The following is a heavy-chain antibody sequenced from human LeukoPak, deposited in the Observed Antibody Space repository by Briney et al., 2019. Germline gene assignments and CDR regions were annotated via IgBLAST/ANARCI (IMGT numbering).Heavy chain of an antibody. CDR3: AKDREYYYDSSPFDS. D-gene: IGHD3-22*01. V-gene: IGHV3-30*02. J-gene: IGHJ4*02. CDR1: GFTFSIYG. CDR2: IRYDESNK. Sequence: GGSLRLSCAASGFTFSIYGMHWVRQAPGEGLEWVAFIRYDESNKYYVDSVKGRFTISRDNSKNTLYLQMSSLRAEDTAVYYCAKDREYYYDSSPFDSWGQGTLVTVSS.